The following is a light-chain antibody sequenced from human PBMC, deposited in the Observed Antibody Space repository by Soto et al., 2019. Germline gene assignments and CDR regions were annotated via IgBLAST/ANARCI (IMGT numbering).Light chain of an antibody. J-gene: IGLJ2*01. CDR1: SGHSSYI. CDR2: LEGSGSY. Sequence: QSVLTQSSSASASLGSSVKLTCTLSSGHSSYIIAWHHQQPGKAPRYLMKLEGSGSYNKGSGVPDRFSGSSSGADRYLTISNLQFEDEANYYCETWDSNTRVFGGGTTLTVL. V-gene: IGLV4-60*02. CDR3: ETWDSNTRV.